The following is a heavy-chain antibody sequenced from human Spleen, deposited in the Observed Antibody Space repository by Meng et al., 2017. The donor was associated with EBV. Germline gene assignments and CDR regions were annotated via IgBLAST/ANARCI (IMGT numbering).Heavy chain of an antibody. CDR2: INHSGGT. J-gene: IGHJ4*02. D-gene: IGHD2-15*01. Sequence: QVQLTQWAAGLLKPSETLTLTCAVYGGSFSGHYWTWIRQPPGKGLESIGEINHSGGTNYNPSLESRVTILVDTSKNQFFLKLSSVTAADSAVYYCARASWSRRVFDFWGQGMLVTVSS. CDR3: ARASWSRRVFDF. CDR1: GGSFSGHY. V-gene: IGHV4-34*01.